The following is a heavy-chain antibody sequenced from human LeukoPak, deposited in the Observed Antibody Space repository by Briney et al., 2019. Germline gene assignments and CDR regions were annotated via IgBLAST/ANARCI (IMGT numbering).Heavy chain of an antibody. CDR2: IRYDGSNK. CDR1: GFTFSSYG. Sequence: GGSLRLSCAASGFTFSSYGMHWVRQAPGKGLEWVAFIRYDGSNKYYADSVKGRFTISRDNSKNTLYLQMNSLRAEDTAVYYFAKEKHDFWCGPELVRAFDIWGQGTMVTVSS. D-gene: IGHD3-3*01. J-gene: IGHJ3*02. CDR3: AKEKHDFWCGPELVRAFDI. V-gene: IGHV3-30*02.